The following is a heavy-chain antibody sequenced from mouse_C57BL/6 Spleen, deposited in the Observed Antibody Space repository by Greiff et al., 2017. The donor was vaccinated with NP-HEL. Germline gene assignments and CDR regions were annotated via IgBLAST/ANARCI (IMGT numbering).Heavy chain of an antibody. J-gene: IGHJ2*01. CDR2: INPNNGGT. D-gene: IGHD2-5*01. V-gene: IGHV1-18*01. CDR1: GYTFTDYN. Sequence: VQLKESGPELVKPGASVKIPCKASGYTFTDYNMDWVKQSHGKSLEWIGDINPNNGGTIYNQKFKGKATLTVDKSSSTAYMELRSLTSEDTAVYYCARKALYYSNYDYWGQGTTLTVSS. CDR3: ARKALYYSNYDY.